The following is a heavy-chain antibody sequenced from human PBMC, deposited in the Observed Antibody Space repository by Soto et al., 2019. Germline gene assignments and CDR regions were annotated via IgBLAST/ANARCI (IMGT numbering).Heavy chain of an antibody. CDR2: NRWNDDK. J-gene: IGHJ4*02. CDR1: GFSLSTAGEG. Sequence: SGPTLVNPTQTLTLTCSFSGFSLSTAGEGVGWIRQPPGKALEWLALNRWNDDKRYSPSLKSSLTITKDTSKNQVVLTMTNMDPAATATYYCAHMTYDSRGYYYFDYWGQGISVTV. V-gene: IGHV2-5*01. D-gene: IGHD3-22*01. CDR3: AHMTYDSRGYYYFDY.